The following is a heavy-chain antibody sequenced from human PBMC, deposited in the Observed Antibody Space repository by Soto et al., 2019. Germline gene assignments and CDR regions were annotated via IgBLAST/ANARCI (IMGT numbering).Heavy chain of an antibody. Sequence: QVQLQESGPGLVKPSETLSLTCSVSGGSISSYYWSWIRQPPGKGLEWIAYIYYSVTSYNPSLKSRDSISLDTSKNQFSLKLSSVTAADTALYYCARTYDGSGPNSGGYSFDIWGQGTMVTVSS. J-gene: IGHJ3*02. D-gene: IGHD3-22*01. CDR3: ARTYDGSGPNSGGYSFDI. CDR1: GGSISSYY. CDR2: IYYSVT. V-gene: IGHV4-59*01.